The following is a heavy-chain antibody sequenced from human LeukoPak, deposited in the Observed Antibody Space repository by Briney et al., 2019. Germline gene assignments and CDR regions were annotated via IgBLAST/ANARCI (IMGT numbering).Heavy chain of an antibody. CDR3: AREGYYYDSSGYYYFDY. D-gene: IGHD3-22*01. CDR2: IYSGGST. Sequence: GGSLRLSCAASGFTVSSNYMSRVRQAPGKGLGWVSVIYSGGSTYYADSVKGRFTISRDNSKNTLYLQMNSLRAEDTAVYYCAREGYYYDSSGYYYFDYWGQGTLVTVSS. V-gene: IGHV3-66*01. J-gene: IGHJ4*02. CDR1: GFTVSSNY.